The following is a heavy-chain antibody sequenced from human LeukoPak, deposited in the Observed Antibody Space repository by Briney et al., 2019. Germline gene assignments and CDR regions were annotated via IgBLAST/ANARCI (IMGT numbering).Heavy chain of an antibody. D-gene: IGHD1-7*01. CDR3: AKGRTGTPFDY. V-gene: IGHV3-23*01. CDR2: ISGSGGST. J-gene: IGHJ4*02. CDR1: GFTFNNYA. Sequence: GGSLRLSCEGSGFTFNNYAMSWVRQAPGKGLEWVSAISGSGGSTYYADSVKGRFTISRDNSKNTLYLQMNSLRVEDTAVYYCAKGRTGTPFDYWGQGTLVTVSS.